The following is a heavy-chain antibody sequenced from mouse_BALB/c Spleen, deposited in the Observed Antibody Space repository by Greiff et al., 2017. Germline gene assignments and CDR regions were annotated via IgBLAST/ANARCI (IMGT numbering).Heavy chain of an antibody. V-gene: IGHV5-6-5*01. Sequence: EVKVVESGGGLVKPGGSLKLSCAASGFTFSSYAMSWVRQTPEKRLEWVASISSGGSTYYPDSVKGRFTISRDNAKNTLYLQMSSLKSEDTAMYYCANSDWFAYWGQGTLVTVSA. J-gene: IGHJ3*01. CDR2: ISSGGST. CDR1: GFTFSSYA. CDR3: ANSDWFAY.